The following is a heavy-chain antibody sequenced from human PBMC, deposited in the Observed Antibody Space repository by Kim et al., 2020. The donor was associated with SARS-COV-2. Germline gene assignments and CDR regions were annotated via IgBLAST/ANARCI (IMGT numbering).Heavy chain of an antibody. CDR3: AKVRMIVVVIGNFQH. J-gene: IGHJ1*01. CDR1: GFTFSSYA. Sequence: GGSLRLSCAASGFTFSSYAMSWVRQAPGKGLEWVSAISGSGGSTYYADSVKGRFTISRDNSKNTLYLQMNSLRAEDTAVYYCAKVRMIVVVIGNFQHWGQGTLVTVSS. D-gene: IGHD3-22*01. CDR2: ISGSGGST. V-gene: IGHV3-23*01.